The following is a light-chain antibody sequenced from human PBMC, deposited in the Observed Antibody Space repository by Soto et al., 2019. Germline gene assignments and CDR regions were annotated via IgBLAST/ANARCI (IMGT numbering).Light chain of an antibody. V-gene: IGLV3-21*04. J-gene: IGLJ2*01. CDR1: NIGSKS. CDR2: YDS. Sequence: SYELTQPPSVSVAPGKTARITCGGNNIGSKSVHWYQQKPGQAPVLVIYYDSDRPSGIPERFSGSNSGSTATLTISRVEAGDEADYYCQVWDSSRDHVVVGRRTKLTVL. CDR3: QVWDSSRDHVV.